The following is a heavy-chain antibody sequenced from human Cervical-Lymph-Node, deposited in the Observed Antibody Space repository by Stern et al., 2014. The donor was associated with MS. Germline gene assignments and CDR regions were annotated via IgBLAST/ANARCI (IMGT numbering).Heavy chain of an antibody. V-gene: IGHV3-23*04. CDR3: AKTPDRISSSPSHYFDY. CDR1: GFTFSSYA. CDR2: LSGSGGST. Sequence: EVQLVESGGGLVQPGGSLRLSCAASGFTFSSYAMSWVRQAPGKGLEWVSGLSGSGGSTYYADSVKGRFTISRDNAKNTLYLQMNSLRAEDTAVYYCAKTPDRISSSPSHYFDYWGQGTLVTVSS. J-gene: IGHJ4*02. D-gene: IGHD6-13*01.